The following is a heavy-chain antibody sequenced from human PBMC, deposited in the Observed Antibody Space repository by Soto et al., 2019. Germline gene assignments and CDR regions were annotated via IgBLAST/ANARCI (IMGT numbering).Heavy chain of an antibody. J-gene: IGHJ4*02. D-gene: IGHD1-26*01. CDR3: ARGATFFDY. Sequence: GSLRLSCAASGFTFSSYAMSWVRQAPGKGLEWIGYIYYSGSTNYNPFLKSRVTISVDTSKNQFSLKLSSVTAADTAVYHCARGATFFDYWGQGTLVTVSS. CDR2: IYYSGST. V-gene: IGHV4-59*01. CDR1: GFTFSSYA.